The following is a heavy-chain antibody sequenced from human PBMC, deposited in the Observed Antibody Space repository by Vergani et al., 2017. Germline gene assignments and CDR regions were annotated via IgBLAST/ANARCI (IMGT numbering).Heavy chain of an antibody. Sequence: QVQLAQSGAEVKKPGASVKVSCKASGYTFTSYGISWVRQAPGQGLEWMGRIIPILGIANYAQKFQGRVTITADKSTSTAYMELSSLRSEDTAVYYCARDYGRIAAAGTLVNGMDVWGQGTTVTVSS. CDR3: ARDYGRIAAAGTLVNGMDV. CDR2: IIPILGIA. J-gene: IGHJ6*02. V-gene: IGHV1-69*04. D-gene: IGHD6-13*01. CDR1: GYTFTSYG.